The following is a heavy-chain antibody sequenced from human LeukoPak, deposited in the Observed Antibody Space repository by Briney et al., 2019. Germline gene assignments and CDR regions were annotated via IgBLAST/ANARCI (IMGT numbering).Heavy chain of an antibody. CDR1: GFTFTSSA. D-gene: IGHD1-26*01. V-gene: IGHV1-58*01. CDR3: AADLQGASDAFDI. CDR2: IVVGTGTT. Sequence: SVKVSCKASGFTFTSSAVQWVRQARGQRLEWIGWIVVGTGTTDCAQKFQERVTIARDMSTGTAYMELSSLRSDDTAVYYCAADLQGASDAFDIWGQGTMVTVSS. J-gene: IGHJ3*02.